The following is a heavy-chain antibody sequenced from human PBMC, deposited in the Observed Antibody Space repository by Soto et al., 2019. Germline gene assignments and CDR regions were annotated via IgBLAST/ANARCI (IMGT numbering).Heavy chain of an antibody. CDR2: ISGSGGST. CDR1: GFTFSSYA. Sequence: GGSLRLSCAASGFTFSSYAMSWVRQAPGKGLEWVSAISGSGGSTYYADSVKGRFTISRDNSKNTLYLQMNSLRAEDTAVYYCAKVFEQLANYYYYGMDVWGQGTKVTVSS. V-gene: IGHV3-23*01. J-gene: IGHJ6*02. CDR3: AKVFEQLANYYYYGMDV. D-gene: IGHD6-6*01.